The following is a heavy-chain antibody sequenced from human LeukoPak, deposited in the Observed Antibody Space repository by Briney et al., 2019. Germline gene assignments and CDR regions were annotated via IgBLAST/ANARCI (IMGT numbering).Heavy chain of an antibody. J-gene: IGHJ5*02. Sequence: SETLSLTCTVSGGSVSSYYWSWIRQPPGKGLEWIGYIYYSGSTNYNPSLKSRVTISVDTSKNQFSLKLSSVTAADTAVYYCARDNPYYYDSSGRGGWFDPWGQGTLVTVSS. V-gene: IGHV4-59*02. CDR2: IYYSGST. CDR3: ARDNPYYYDSSGRGGWFDP. CDR1: GGSVSSYY. D-gene: IGHD3-22*01.